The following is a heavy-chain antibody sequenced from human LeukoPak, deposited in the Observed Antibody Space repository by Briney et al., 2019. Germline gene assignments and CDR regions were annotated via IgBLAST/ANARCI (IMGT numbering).Heavy chain of an antibody. CDR3: AKDDY. Sequence: PGGSLRLSCAASGFTFSSYDMHWVRQAPGKGLEWVSGISWNSGSIGYADSVKGRFTISRDNAKNSLYLQMKSLRAEDTALYYCAKDDYWGQGILVTVSS. CDR2: ISWNSGSI. J-gene: IGHJ4*02. CDR1: GFTFSSYD. V-gene: IGHV3-9*01.